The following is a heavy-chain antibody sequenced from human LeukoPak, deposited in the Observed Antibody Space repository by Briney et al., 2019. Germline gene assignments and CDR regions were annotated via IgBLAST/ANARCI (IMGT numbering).Heavy chain of an antibody. CDR2: ISGSGDST. CDR1: GFTFSSYA. Sequence: PGGSLRLSCAASGFTFSSYAMSWVRQAPGKGLEWVSAISGSGDSTYYADSVKGRFTISRDNSKNTLYLQMNSLRAEDTAVYYCAKDRYRGWRVDDAFDIWGQGTMVTVSS. CDR3: AKDRYRGWRVDDAFDI. V-gene: IGHV3-23*01. J-gene: IGHJ3*02. D-gene: IGHD6-19*01.